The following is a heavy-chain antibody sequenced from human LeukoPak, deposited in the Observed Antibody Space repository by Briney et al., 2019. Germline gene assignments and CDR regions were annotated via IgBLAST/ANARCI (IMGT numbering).Heavy chain of an antibody. V-gene: IGHV3-23*01. J-gene: IGHJ3*02. D-gene: IGHD2-2*01. CDR3: AKTSIGVVVPAAMAHAFDI. CDR1: GFTFSSYA. CDR2: ISGSGGST. Sequence: HPGGSLRLSCAASGFTFSSYAMSWVRQAPGKGLEWVSAISGSGGSTYYADSVKGRFTISRDNTKNTLYLQMNSLRAEDTAVYYCAKTSIGVVVPAAMAHAFDIWGQGTMVTVSS.